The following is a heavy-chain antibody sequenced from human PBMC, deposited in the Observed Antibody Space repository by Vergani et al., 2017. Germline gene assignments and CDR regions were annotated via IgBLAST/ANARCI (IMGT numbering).Heavy chain of an antibody. J-gene: IGHJ5*02. CDR2: MNPKSGNT. D-gene: IGHD3/OR15-3a*01. CDR1: GGTFTSYY. V-gene: IGHV1-8*02. Sequence: QGQLAQSGAEVKKPGSSVKVSCKASGGTFTSYYMHWVRQAPGQGLEWMGWMNPKSGNTSYAAKFEGRITMTRDSSTDTAYMEMKSQRSEDTAIYFCARGVLDSKYRLNWFGPWGQGTVVTVSS. CDR3: ARGVLDSKYRLNWFGP.